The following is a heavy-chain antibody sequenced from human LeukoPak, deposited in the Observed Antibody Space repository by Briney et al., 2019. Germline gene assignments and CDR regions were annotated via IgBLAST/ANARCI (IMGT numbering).Heavy chain of an antibody. CDR2: IIPIFGTA. V-gene: IGHV1-69*01. CDR3: ARGGLEGPGMVRGVSPRDDAFDI. D-gene: IGHD3-10*01. CDR1: GGTFSSYA. Sequence: ASVKVSCKASGGTFSSYAISWVRQAPGQGLEWMGGIIPIFGTANYAQKFQGRVTITADESTSTAYMELSSLRSEDTAVYYCARGGLEGPGMVRGVSPRDDAFDIWGQGTMVTVSS. J-gene: IGHJ3*02.